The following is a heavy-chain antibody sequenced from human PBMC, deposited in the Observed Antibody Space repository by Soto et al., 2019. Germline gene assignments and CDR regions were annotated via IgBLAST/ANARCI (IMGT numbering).Heavy chain of an antibody. CDR2: IYYSGST. CDR1: GGSISSYY. V-gene: IGHV4-59*08. Sequence: QVQLQESGPGLVKPSETLSLTCTVSGGSISSYYWSWIRQPPGKGLEWIGYIYYSGSTNYNPSLKSRVTISVDTSKNQFSLKLSSVTAADTAVYYCARHRINWNDPKDAFDIWGQGTMVTVSS. D-gene: IGHD1-1*01. J-gene: IGHJ3*02. CDR3: ARHRINWNDPKDAFDI.